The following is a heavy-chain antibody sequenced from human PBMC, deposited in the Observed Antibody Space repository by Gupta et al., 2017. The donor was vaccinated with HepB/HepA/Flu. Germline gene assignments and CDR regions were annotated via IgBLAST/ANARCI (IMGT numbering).Heavy chain of an antibody. CDR3: ARCLQVEPAAPDTYYYYYMDV. Sequence: QVQLVQSGAEIKKPGSSVKVSCKASGGTFSSYAISWVRQAPGQGLEWMGGIIPLFDTPDYAQKFQGRVTITADKSTSTVYMELSSLRSEDTAVYYCARCLQVEPAAPDTYYYYYMDVWGKGTTVTVSS. CDR1: GGTFSSYA. J-gene: IGHJ6*03. V-gene: IGHV1-69*06. CDR2: IIPLFDTP. D-gene: IGHD2-2*01.